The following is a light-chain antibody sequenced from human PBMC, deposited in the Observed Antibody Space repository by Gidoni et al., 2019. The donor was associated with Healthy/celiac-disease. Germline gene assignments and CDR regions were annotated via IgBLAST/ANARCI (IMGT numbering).Light chain of an antibody. CDR2: DNN. CDR1: RSNIGNNY. J-gene: IGLJ3*02. V-gene: IGLV1-51*01. Sequence: QSVLTQPPSVSAAPGQKVTISCSGSRSNIGNNYVSWYQQLPGTAPKLLIYDNNKRPSGIPDRFSGSKSGTSATLGITGLQTGDEADYYCGTWDSSLSELVFGGGTKLTVL. CDR3: GTWDSSLSELV.